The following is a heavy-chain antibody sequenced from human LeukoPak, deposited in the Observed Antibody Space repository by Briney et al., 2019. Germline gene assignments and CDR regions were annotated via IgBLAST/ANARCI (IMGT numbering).Heavy chain of an antibody. D-gene: IGHD6-13*01. Sequence: ASVKVSCKASGYTFTSYGISWVRQAPGQGLEWMGWISAYYGNTNYAQKLQGRVTMTTDTSTSTAYMELRSLRSDDTAVYYCARDRAGIAAAGSFDYWGQGTLVTVSS. J-gene: IGHJ4*02. CDR3: ARDRAGIAAAGSFDY. V-gene: IGHV1-18*01. CDR2: ISAYYGNT. CDR1: GYTFTSYG.